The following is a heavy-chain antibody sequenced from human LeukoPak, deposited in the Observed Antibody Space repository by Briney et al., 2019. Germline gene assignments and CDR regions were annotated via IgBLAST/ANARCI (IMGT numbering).Heavy chain of an antibody. Sequence: GGSLRLSCAASGFTFSSYAMSWVRQAPGKGLECVSAISGSGGSTYYADSVKGRFTISRDNSKNTLYLQMNSLRAEDTAVYYCAKDLQTWTYYDSSGYYEVDYWGQGTLVTVSS. CDR3: AKDLQTWTYYDSSGYYEVDY. D-gene: IGHD3-22*01. CDR2: ISGSGGST. V-gene: IGHV3-23*01. J-gene: IGHJ4*02. CDR1: GFTFSSYA.